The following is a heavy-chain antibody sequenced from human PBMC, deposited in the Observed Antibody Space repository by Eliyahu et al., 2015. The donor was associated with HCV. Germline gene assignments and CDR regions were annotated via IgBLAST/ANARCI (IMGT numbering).Heavy chain of an antibody. CDR1: GFTVSSNY. V-gene: IGHV3-53*04. CDR2: IYSGGSX. D-gene: IGHD1-1*01. Sequence: EVQLVESGGGLVQPGGSLRLSCAASGFTVSSNYMSWVRQAPGKGLEWVSVIYSGGSXYYADSVKGRFTISRHNSKNTLYLQMNSLRAEDTAVYYCARGTEKYYYGMDVWGQGTTVTVSS. CDR3: ARGTEKYYYGMDV. J-gene: IGHJ6*02.